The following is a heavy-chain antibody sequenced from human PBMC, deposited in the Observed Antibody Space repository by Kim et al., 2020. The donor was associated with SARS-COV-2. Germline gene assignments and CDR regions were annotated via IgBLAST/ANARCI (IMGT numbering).Heavy chain of an antibody. J-gene: IGHJ6*02. D-gene: IGHD3-16*01. CDR3: AREWGGETNDFYGLDV. CDR2: ITTNTGNP. V-gene: IGHV7-4-1*02. Sequence: ASVKVSCKASGYAFTRYAINWVRQAPGQGLEWMGWITTNTGNPRYAQDFTGRFAFSLDMSVSTAYLQITRLKTEDTAVYYCAREWGGETNDFYGLDVWGQ. CDR1: GYAFTRYA.